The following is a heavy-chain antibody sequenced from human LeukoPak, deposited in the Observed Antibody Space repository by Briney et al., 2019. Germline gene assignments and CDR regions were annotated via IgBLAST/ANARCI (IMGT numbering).Heavy chain of an antibody. CDR2: IINSGST. Sequence: PSETLSLTCSVSGGSISSYHWSWLPQPPGRGLEWIGNIINSGSTNYNPSLKSRVTMAVDTSKNQFSLNLSSVTAADTAVYYCARRARYSSGWYDAFDIWGQGTMVTVSS. CDR3: ARRARYSSGWYDAFDI. D-gene: IGHD6-19*01. CDR1: GGSISSYH. V-gene: IGHV4-4*08. J-gene: IGHJ3*02.